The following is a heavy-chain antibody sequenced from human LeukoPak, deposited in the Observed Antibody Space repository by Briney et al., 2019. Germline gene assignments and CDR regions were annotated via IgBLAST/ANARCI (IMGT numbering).Heavy chain of an antibody. CDR3: ATYYGSGYRFDY. CDR2: VYHNADT. V-gene: IGHV4-4*02. D-gene: IGHD3-10*01. CDR1: GGSISSSNW. Sequence: SGTLSLTCAVSGGSISSSNWWSWVRQPPGKGLEWIGEVYHNADTNYSPSLKSRVTMSVDKSENQFSLKLTSVTAADTAVYYCATYYGSGYRFDYWGQGALVTVSS. J-gene: IGHJ4*02.